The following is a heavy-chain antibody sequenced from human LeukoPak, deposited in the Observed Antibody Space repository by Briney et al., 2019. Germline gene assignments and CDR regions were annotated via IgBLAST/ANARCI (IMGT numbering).Heavy chain of an antibody. V-gene: IGHV1-69*01. Sequence: ASVTVSCTASGGTFSSYAISWVRQAPGQGLEWMGGIIPIFGTANYAQKFQGRVTITADESTSTAYMELSSLRSEDTAVYYCARDGGRMVRGVIITGFDYWGQGTLVTVSS. CDR1: GGTFSSYA. CDR2: IIPIFGTA. D-gene: IGHD3-10*01. CDR3: ARDGGRMVRGVIITGFDY. J-gene: IGHJ4*02.